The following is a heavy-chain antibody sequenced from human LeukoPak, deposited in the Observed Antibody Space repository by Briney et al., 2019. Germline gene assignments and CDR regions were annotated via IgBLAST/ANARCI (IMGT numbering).Heavy chain of an antibody. Sequence: SETLSLTCTVSGGSISSSSYYWGWIRQPPGKGLEWIGSIYYSGSTYYNPSLKSRVTISVDTSKNQFSLKLSSVTAADTAVYYCARDGNPEYWGQGTLVTVSS. CDR1: GGSISSSSYY. CDR2: IYYSGST. J-gene: IGHJ4*02. V-gene: IGHV4-39*07. CDR3: ARDGNPEY. D-gene: IGHD4-23*01.